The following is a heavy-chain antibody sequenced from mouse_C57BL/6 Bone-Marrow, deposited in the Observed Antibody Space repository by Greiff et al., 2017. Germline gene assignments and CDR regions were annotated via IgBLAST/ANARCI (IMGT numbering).Heavy chain of an antibody. CDR1: GFTFSDYG. J-gene: IGHJ3*01. CDR3: ARGPWFAY. Sequence: EVKLVESGGGLVKPGGSLKLSCAASGFTFSDYGMHWVRQAPEKGLEWVAYISSGSSTIYYADTVKGRCTISRDNAKNTLFLQVTSLRSEDSAMYYCARGPWFAYWGQGTLVTVSA. CDR2: ISSGSSTI. V-gene: IGHV5-17*01.